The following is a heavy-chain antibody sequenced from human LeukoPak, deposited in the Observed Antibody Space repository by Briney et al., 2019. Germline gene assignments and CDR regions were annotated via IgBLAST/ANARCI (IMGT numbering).Heavy chain of an antibody. D-gene: IGHD2-8*01. J-gene: IGHJ4*02. CDR3: AREGYCTDGVSYPFGY. CDR2: INPNSGGT. Sequence: ASVKVSCKASGYTFTGYYMHWVRQAPGQGLEWMGRINPNSGGTNYAQKFQGRVTMTRDTSISTASMELSRLRSDDTAVYCCAREGYCTDGVSYPFGYWGQGTLVTVSS. V-gene: IGHV1-2*06. CDR1: GYTFTGYY.